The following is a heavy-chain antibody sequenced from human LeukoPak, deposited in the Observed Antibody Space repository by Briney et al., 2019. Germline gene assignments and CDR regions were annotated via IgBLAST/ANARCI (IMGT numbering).Heavy chain of an antibody. J-gene: IGHJ4*02. CDR3: ARGGGYYGSGSYYRLDY. CDR1: GYTFTSYD. CDR2: MNPNSGNT. Sequence: ASVKVSCKASGYTFTSYDINWVRQATGQGLEWMGWMNPNSGNTGYAQKFQGRVTMTRNTSISTAYMELSSLRSEDTAVYYCARGGGYYGSGSYYRLDYWGQGTLVTVSS. V-gene: IGHV1-8*01. D-gene: IGHD3-10*01.